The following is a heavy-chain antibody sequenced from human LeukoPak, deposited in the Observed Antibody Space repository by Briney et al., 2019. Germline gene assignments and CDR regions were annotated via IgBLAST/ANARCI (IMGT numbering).Heavy chain of an antibody. V-gene: IGHV3-30*02. J-gene: IGHJ5*02. CDR2: IRNDGSDV. Sequence: PGGSLRLSCAASGFTFSTHGMHWVRQAPDKGLEWLAFIRNDGSDVYYADSVKGRFTIYRDNSKNTLFLQMNSLRAGDTALYYCAKDLPYSSGFNWFDPWGQGTRVTVSS. D-gene: IGHD6-19*01. CDR1: GFTFSTHG. CDR3: AKDLPYSSGFNWFDP.